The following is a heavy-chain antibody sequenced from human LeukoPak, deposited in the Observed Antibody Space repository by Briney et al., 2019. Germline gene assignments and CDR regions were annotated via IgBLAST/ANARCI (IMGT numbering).Heavy chain of an antibody. CDR1: GYTFTGYY. V-gene: IGHV1-2*02. D-gene: IGHD3-10*01. CDR2: INPNSGGT. Sequence: ASVKVSCKASGYTFTGYYMHWVRQAPGQGLEWMGWINPNSGGTNYAQKFQGRVTMTRDTSISTAYMELSRLRSDDTAVYYCARGGYYGSGFVFYMDVWGKGTTVTISS. J-gene: IGHJ6*03. CDR3: ARGGYYGSGFVFYMDV.